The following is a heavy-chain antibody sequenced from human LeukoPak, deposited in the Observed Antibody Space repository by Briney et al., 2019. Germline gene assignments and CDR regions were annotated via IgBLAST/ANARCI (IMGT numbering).Heavy chain of an antibody. CDR3: ARDYYGSGSYVPFDY. J-gene: IGHJ4*02. CDR1: GDIVSSNSAA. CDR2: TYYRSKWYN. Sequence: SQTLSLTCPISGDIVSSNSAAWNWIRHSPSRGLEWLGRTYYRSKWYNDYAVSVKSRITSNPDTSKNQFSLQLNSVTPEDTAVYYCARDYYGSGSYVPFDYWGQGTLVTVSS. V-gene: IGHV6-1*01. D-gene: IGHD3-10*01.